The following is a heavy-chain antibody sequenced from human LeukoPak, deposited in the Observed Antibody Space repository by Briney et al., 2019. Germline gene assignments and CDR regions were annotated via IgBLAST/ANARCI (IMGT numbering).Heavy chain of an antibody. J-gene: IGHJ4*02. CDR1: GGSISSSSYY. CDR3: ARGGTSSKPLDY. D-gene: IGHD1-26*01. CDR2: IYNNVNT. V-gene: IGHV4-61*01. Sequence: SETLSLTCTVSGGSISSSSYYWSWIRQPPGKGPEWIVHIYNNVNTNYNPSLKSRVTISRDTSYNQFSLKLSSVTAADTAVYYCARGGTSSKPLDYWSQGTLVTVSS.